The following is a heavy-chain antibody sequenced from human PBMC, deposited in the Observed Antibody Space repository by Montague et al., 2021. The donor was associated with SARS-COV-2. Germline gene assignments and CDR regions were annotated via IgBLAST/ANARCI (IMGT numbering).Heavy chain of an antibody. V-gene: IGHV4-34*01. Sequence: SETLSLTCAVYGGSFSGCYWSWVRQPPGKGLEWLGEINHSGSTNXNPSLKSRVTISVDTSKNQFSLELSSVTAADTAVYYCARALPVTTFFYSYYGMDVWGQGTTVTVSS. CDR3: ARALPVTTFFYSYYGMDV. CDR1: GGSFSGCY. D-gene: IGHD4-17*01. CDR2: INHSGST. J-gene: IGHJ6*02.